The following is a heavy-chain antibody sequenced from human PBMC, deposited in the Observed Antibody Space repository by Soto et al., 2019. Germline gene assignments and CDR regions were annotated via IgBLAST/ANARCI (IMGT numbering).Heavy chain of an antibody. V-gene: IGHV4-39*01. D-gene: IGHD1-1*01. Sequence: SETLSLSCSVSGGSISSSNYYWGWSRQPPGKGLEWIGSISYSGSTYYNPTLKTRVTISVDTPKNQFSLKVSSVTAADTAVYFCARFWDTTGMTAGAFDIWGQRTMVTGSS. CDR1: GGSISSSNYY. CDR2: ISYSGST. CDR3: ARFWDTTGMTAGAFDI. J-gene: IGHJ3*02.